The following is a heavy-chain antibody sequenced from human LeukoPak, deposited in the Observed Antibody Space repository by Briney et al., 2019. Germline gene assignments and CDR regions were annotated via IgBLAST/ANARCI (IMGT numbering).Heavy chain of an antibody. CDR3: ARGMITFGGVILNPDY. CDR1: GFTFSSYA. Sequence: GGSLRLSCAASGFTFSSYAMHWVRQAPGKGLEYVSAISSNGGSTYYANSVKGRFTISRDNSKNTLYLQMGSLRAEDMAVYYCARGMITFGGVILNPDYWGQGTLVTASS. V-gene: IGHV3-64*01. CDR2: ISSNGGST. J-gene: IGHJ4*02. D-gene: IGHD3-16*02.